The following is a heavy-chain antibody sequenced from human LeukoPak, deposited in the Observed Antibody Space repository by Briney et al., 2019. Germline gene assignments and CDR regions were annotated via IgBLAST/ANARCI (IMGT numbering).Heavy chain of an antibody. J-gene: IGHJ3*02. D-gene: IGHD3-22*01. CDR1: GYTFTGYY. V-gene: IGHV1-2*02. Sequence: ASVRVSCKASGYTFTGYYMHWVRQAPGQGLEWMGWINPNSGGTNYAQKFQGRVTMTRDTSISTAYMELSRLRSDDTAVYYCAREITMIVGDAFDIWGQGTMVTVSS. CDR3: AREITMIVGDAFDI. CDR2: INPNSGGT.